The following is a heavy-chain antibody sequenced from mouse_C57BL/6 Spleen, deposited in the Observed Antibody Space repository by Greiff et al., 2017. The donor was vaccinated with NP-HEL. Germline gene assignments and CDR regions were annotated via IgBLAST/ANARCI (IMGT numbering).Heavy chain of an antibody. CDR3: ARSGDYYGIYFDY. CDR1: GYTFTGYG. CDR2: IYPRSGNT. V-gene: IGHV1-81*01. Sequence: QVQLQQSGAELARPGASVKLSCKASGYTFTGYGISWVKQRTGQGLEWIGEIYPRSGNTYYNEKFKGKATLTADKSSSTAYMELRSLTSEDSAVYFCARSGDYYGIYFDYWGQGTTLTVSS. D-gene: IGHD2-1*01. J-gene: IGHJ2*01.